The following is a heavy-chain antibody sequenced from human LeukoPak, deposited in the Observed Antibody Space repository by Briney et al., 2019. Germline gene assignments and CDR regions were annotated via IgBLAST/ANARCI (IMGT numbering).Heavy chain of an antibody. D-gene: IGHD1-26*01. CDR3: ARDFRRGRLDY. CDR2: IYHSGST. Sequence: SQTLSLTCTVSGGSISSGGYYWSWIRQPPGKGLEWIGYIYHSGSTYYNPSLKSRVTISVDRSKNQFSLKLSSVTAADTAVYYCARDFRRGRLDYWGQGTLVTVSS. J-gene: IGHJ4*02. CDR1: GGSISSGGYY. V-gene: IGHV4-30-2*01.